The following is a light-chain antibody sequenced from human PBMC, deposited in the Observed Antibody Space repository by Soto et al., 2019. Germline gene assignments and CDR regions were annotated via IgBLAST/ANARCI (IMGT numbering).Light chain of an antibody. CDR1: NNDIGGFPY. CDR3: SSYTSSSTLYV. V-gene: IGLV2-14*01. CDR2: EVS. Sequence: QSALTQPRSVSGSPGQSVTISCTGTNNDIGGFPYVSWYQQHPGKAPKLMIYEVSNRPSGVSNRFSGSKSGNTASLTISGLQAEDEADYYCSSYTSSSTLYVFGTGTKLTVL. J-gene: IGLJ1*01.